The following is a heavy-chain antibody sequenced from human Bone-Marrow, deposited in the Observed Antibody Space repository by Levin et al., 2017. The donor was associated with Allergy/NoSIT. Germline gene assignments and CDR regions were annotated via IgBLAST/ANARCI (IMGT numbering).Heavy chain of an antibody. J-gene: IGHJ6*02. CDR2: ISSSNIYK. V-gene: IGHV3-21*01. Sequence: GGSLRLSCAASGFTFSTYRMNWVRQAPGKGLEWVSSISSSNIYKYYADSVKGRFTISRDSAKNSLYLQMNSLRVEDTAVYYCAGKEDHYYYGMDVWGQGTTVTVSS. CDR1: GFTFSTYR. CDR3: AGKEDHYYYGMDV. D-gene: IGHD4-23*01.